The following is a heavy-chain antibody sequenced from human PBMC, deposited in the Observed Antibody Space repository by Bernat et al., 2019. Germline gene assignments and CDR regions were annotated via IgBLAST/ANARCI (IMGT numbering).Heavy chain of an antibody. CDR1: GYTFTSYG. V-gene: IGHV1-18*01. CDR2: ISAYNGNT. D-gene: IGHD3-10*01. J-gene: IGHJ6*02. CDR3: AREYLLWFGEFFSDYYCMDV. Sequence: QVQLVQSGAEVKKPGASVKVSCKASGYTFTSYGISWVRQAPGQGLEWMGWISAYNGNTNYAQKLQGRVTMTTDTSTSTAYMELRSLRSDDTAVYYCAREYLLWFGEFFSDYYCMDVWGQGTTVTVSS.